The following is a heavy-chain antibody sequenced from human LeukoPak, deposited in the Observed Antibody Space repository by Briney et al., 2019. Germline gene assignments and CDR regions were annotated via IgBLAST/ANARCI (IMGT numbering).Heavy chain of an antibody. V-gene: IGHV3-66*01. CDR1: GFIVRDNY. Sequence: GGSLRLSCVVSGFIVRDNYMTWVRQAPGKGLEWVSVIYSGGSTYYADSVKGRFTISRDNSKNTLYLQMNSLRAEDTAVYYCARDSIAAAGTFDYWGQGTLVTVSS. CDR3: ARDSIAAAGTFDY. D-gene: IGHD6-13*01. CDR2: IYSGGST. J-gene: IGHJ4*02.